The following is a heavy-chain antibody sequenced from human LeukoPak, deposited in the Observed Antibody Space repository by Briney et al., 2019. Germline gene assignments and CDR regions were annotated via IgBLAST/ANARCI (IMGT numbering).Heavy chain of an antibody. CDR2: IRYDGSNK. CDR3: GYGDYRAPNWFDP. CDR1: GFTFSSYG. V-gene: IGHV3-30*02. J-gene: IGHJ5*02. Sequence: GGSLRLSCAASGFTFSSYGMHWVRQAPGKGLEWVAFIRYDGSNKYYADSVKGRCTISRDNSKNTLYLQMNSLRAEDTAVYYFGYGDYRAPNWFDPWGQGTLVTVSS. D-gene: IGHD4-17*01.